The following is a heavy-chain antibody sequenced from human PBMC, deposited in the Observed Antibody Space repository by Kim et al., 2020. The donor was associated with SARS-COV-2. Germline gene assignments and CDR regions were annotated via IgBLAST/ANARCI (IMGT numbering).Heavy chain of an antibody. CDR2: IYYSGST. CDR1: GGSISSGGYY. J-gene: IGHJ5*02. D-gene: IGHD3-22*01. V-gene: IGHV4-31*03. CDR3: ARVDFYDSRSWWFDP. Sequence: SETLSLTCTVSGGSISSGGYYWSWIRQHPGKGLEWIGYIYYSGSTYYNPSLKSRVTISVDTSKNQFSLKLSSVTAADTAVYYCARVDFYDSRSWWFDPWGQGTLVTVSS.